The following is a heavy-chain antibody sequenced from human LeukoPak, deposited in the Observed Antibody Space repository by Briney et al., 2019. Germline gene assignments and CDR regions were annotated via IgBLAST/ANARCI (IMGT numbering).Heavy chain of an antibody. J-gene: IGHJ4*02. CDR2: IYHSGST. D-gene: IGHD3-22*01. V-gene: IGHV4-38-2*01. CDR3: ARAQTYYYDSSGCHFDY. CDR1: GGSFSGYY. Sequence: SETLSLTCAVYGGSFSGYYWGWIRQPPGKGLEWIGSIYHSGSTYYNPSLKSRVTISVDTSKNQFSLKLSSVTAADTAVYYCARAQTYYYDSSGCHFDYWGQGTLVTVSS.